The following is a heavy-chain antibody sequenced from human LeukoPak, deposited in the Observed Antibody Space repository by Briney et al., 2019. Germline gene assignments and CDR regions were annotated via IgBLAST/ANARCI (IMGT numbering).Heavy chain of an antibody. V-gene: IGHV3-48*03. D-gene: IGHD3-10*01. CDR2: ISSSGSTI. CDR3: ARDDHYYGSGSYYNDWFDP. CDR1: GFTFSSYG. J-gene: IGHJ5*02. Sequence: GGSLRLSCAASGFTFSSYGMNWVRQAPGKGLEWVSYISSSGSTIYYADSVKGRFTISRDNARNSLYLQMNSLRAEDTAVYYCARDDHYYGSGSYYNDWFDPWGQGTLVTVSS.